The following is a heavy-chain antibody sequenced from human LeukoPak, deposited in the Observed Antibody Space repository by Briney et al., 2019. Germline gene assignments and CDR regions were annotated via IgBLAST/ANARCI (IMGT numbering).Heavy chain of an antibody. Sequence: AGGSLRLSCAASGSTFSNHNMNWARHTPGKGMEWLLYISSSGGTMYYADSVTSRFTTSGENAKNSLYLQMNSLRAEDTAVYYCARALGYSYGYAVDYWGQGTLVTVSS. CDR1: GSTFSNHN. CDR3: ARALGYSYGYAVDY. D-gene: IGHD5-18*01. V-gene: IGHV3-48*01. CDR2: ISSSGGTM. J-gene: IGHJ4*02.